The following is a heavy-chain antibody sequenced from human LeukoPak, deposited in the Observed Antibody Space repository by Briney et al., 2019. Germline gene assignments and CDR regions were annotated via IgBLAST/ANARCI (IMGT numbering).Heavy chain of an antibody. CDR1: GFTFSIYD. CDR3: AKDRGYSYGYFDY. D-gene: IGHD5-18*01. J-gene: IGHJ4*02. CDR2: ISYDGSNK. V-gene: IGHV3-30*18. Sequence: GGSLRLSCAASGFTFSIYDMHWVRQAPGKGLEWVAVISYDGSNKYYADSVKGRFTISRDNSKNTLYLQMNSLRAEDTAVYYCAKDRGYSYGYFDYWGQGTLVTVSS.